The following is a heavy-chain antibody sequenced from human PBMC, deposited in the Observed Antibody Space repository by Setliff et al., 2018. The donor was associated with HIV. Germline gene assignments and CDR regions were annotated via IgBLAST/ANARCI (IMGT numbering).Heavy chain of an antibody. CDR3: ARRGYSSGYFDY. CDR1: GGSISSHY. CDR2: IYYSGSS. D-gene: IGHD6-19*01. J-gene: IGHJ4*02. V-gene: IGHV4-59*08. Sequence: SETLSLTCTVSGGSISSHYWSWIRQPPGKGLEWIGNIYYSGSSYYNPSLKSRVTISVETSKNQFSLKLSSVTAADTAVYYCARRGYSSGYFDYWGQGMLVTVSS.